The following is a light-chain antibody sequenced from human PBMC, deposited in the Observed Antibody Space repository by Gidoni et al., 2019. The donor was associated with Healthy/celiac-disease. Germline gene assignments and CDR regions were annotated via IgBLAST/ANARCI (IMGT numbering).Light chain of an antibody. J-gene: IGLJ2*01. CDR1: NIGSKS. CDR3: QVWDSSSDSVV. V-gene: IGLV3-21*04. Sequence: SYVLTQPPSVPVAPGKTARITCGGKNIGSKSVHWYQQKPGQAPVLVIYYDSDRPSGTPERFSGSNSGNTATLTISRVEAGDEADYYCQVWDSSSDSVVFGGGTKLTVL. CDR2: YDS.